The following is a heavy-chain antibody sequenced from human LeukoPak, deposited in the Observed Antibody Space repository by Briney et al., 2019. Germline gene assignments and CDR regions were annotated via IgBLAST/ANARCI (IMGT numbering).Heavy chain of an antibody. CDR3: AREIGGGHHYFEH. D-gene: IGHD1-26*01. V-gene: IGHV3-53*01. J-gene: IGHJ4*02. CDR1: GFTLSNSD. CDR2: FYSDALDGIT. Sequence: GGSLRLSCAASGFTLSNSDMNWVHQAPGKGLEWVSNFYSDALDGITNYADSVKGRFTISRDNSQNTLYLQMNSLRVEDTATYFCAREIGGGHHYFEHWGQGTVVTVSS.